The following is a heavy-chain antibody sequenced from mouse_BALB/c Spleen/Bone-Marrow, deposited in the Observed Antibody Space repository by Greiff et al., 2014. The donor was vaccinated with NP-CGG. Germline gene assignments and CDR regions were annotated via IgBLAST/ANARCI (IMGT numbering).Heavy chain of an antibody. CDR3: ARYHNYYFDV. J-gene: IGHJ1*01. V-gene: IGHV1S81*02. Sequence: VQLQQSGAELVKPGASVRLSCKTSGYTFTNYWMHWVKQRPGQGLEWIGDINPSNGRATYSEKFKSKATLTVDKSSSTAYMQLSSLTSEDSAVYYCARYHNYYFDVWGAGTTVTVSS. CDR2: INPSNGRA. CDR1: GYTFTNYW. D-gene: IGHD6-1*01.